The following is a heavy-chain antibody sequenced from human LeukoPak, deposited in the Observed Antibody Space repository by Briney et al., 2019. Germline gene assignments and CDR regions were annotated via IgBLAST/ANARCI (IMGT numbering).Heavy chain of an antibody. V-gene: IGHV3-23*01. CDR1: GFTFSSYA. Sequence: GGSLRLSCAASGFTFSSYAMSWVRQAPGKGLEWVSAISGSGGSTYYADSVKGRFTISRDNSKNTLYLQMNSLRAEDTAVYYCAKCSGSYSRPNYYFDYWGQGTLVTVSS. J-gene: IGHJ4*02. CDR3: AKCSGSYSRPNYYFDY. CDR2: ISGSGGST. D-gene: IGHD1-26*01.